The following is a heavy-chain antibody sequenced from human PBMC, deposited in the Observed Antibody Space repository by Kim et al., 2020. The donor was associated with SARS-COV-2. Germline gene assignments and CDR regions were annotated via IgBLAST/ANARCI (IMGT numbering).Heavy chain of an antibody. CDR3: ALRIAVTGTIDY. CDR2: TSGSGGKT. CDR1: GLTFRNYA. D-gene: IGHD6-19*01. V-gene: IGHV3-23*01. Sequence: GGSLRLSCAASGLTFRNYAMSWVRQAPGKGLEWVSATSGSGGKTYYADSVKGRITISKDNSKNTLNLQMNSLRAEDTAVYFCALRIAVTGTIDYWGQGTLVTVSS. J-gene: IGHJ4*02.